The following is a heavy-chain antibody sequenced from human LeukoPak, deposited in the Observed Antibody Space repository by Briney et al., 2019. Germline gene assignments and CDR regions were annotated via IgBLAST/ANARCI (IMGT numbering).Heavy chain of an antibody. CDR3: ARGEGTRPMVRGVIAAFDI. V-gene: IGHV3-30-3*01. Sequence: PGGSLRLSCAASGFTFSSYAMSWVRQAPGKGLEWVAVISYDGSNKYYADSVKGRFTISRDNSKNTLYLQMNSLRAEDTAVYYCARGEGTRPMVRGVIAAFDIWGQGTMVTVSS. D-gene: IGHD3-10*01. CDR2: ISYDGSNK. J-gene: IGHJ3*02. CDR1: GFTFSSYA.